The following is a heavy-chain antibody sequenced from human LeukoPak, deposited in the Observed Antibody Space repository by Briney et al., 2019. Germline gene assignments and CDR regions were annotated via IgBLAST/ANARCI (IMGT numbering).Heavy chain of an antibody. D-gene: IGHD2-15*01. CDR3: ARDVGFCSGRRCYPYNWFDP. CDR1: GGSISSDNYF. J-gene: IGHJ5*02. V-gene: IGHV4-31*03. CDR2: IYYSGNT. Sequence: SETLSLTCTVSGGSISSDNYFWSWIRQHPGQGLEWIGYIYYSGNTYYNPSLKSRVTMSVDTSKSQFSLKLSSVTAADTAVYFCARDVGFCSGRRCYPYNWFDPWGQGTLVTGSS.